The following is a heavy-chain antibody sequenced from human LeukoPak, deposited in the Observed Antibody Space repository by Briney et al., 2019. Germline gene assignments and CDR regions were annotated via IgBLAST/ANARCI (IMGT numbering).Heavy chain of an antibody. CDR1: GYTLTELS. CDR3: ARDLSGGSSWPYYFDY. V-gene: IGHV1-24*01. Sequence: ASVKVSCKVSGYTLTELSMHWVRQAPGKGLEWMGGFDPEDGETIYAQKFQGRVTMTEDTSTDTAYMELSSLRSEDTAVYYCARDLSGGSSWPYYFDYWGQGTLVTVSS. D-gene: IGHD6-13*01. CDR2: FDPEDGET. J-gene: IGHJ4*02.